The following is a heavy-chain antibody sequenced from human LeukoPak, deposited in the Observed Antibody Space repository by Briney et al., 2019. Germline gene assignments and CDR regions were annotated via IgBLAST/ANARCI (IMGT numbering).Heavy chain of an antibody. J-gene: IGHJ3*01. CDR3: ASLPSNDAFDV. CDR1: GDSISSSSYY. V-gene: IGHV4-39*01. CDR2: IYYSGIT. Sequence: SETLSLTCTVSGDSISSSSYYWGWIRQPPGKGLEWIASIYYSGITYYNPSLKSRVTISVDTPKNQFSLKLNSVTAADTAVYYCASLPSNDAFDVWGRGTMITVSS.